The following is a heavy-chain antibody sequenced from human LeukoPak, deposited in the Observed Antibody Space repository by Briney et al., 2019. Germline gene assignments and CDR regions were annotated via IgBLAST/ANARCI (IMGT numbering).Heavy chain of an antibody. J-gene: IGHJ4*02. CDR1: GGSISSYY. CDR2: IFHRGST. D-gene: IGHD3-16*01. Sequence: SGTLSLTCTVSGGSISSYYWGWIRQPPGKGLEWIGYIFHRGSTNSNPSLKSRVTISVDTSKNQFSLKLSSVTAADTAVYYCARSAFGDYSFDYWGQGTLVTVSS. V-gene: IGHV4-59*01. CDR3: ARSAFGDYSFDY.